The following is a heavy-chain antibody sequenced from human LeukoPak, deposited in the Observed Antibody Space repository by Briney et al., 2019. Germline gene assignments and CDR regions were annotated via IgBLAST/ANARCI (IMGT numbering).Heavy chain of an antibody. CDR1: GYTFIGYY. D-gene: IGHD3-22*01. Sequence: ASVKVSCNASGYTFIGYYMHWVRQAPGKGLEWMGGFDPEDGKTIYAQKFQGRVTMTEDTSTDTAYMELSSLRSEDTAVYYCATVNYYYDSSGYHDYWGQGTLVIVSS. CDR2: FDPEDGKT. V-gene: IGHV1-24*01. CDR3: ATVNYYYDSSGYHDY. J-gene: IGHJ4*02.